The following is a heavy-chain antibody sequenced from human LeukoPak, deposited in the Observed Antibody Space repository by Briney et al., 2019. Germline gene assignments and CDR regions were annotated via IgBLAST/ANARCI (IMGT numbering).Heavy chain of an antibody. Sequence: PGGSLRLSCAASGFTFDDYAMHWVRQAPGKGPEWVSGISWNSGSIGYADSVKGRFTISRDNAKNSLYLQMNSLIAEDTALYYCAKDSGYYYDSSGYYYESRLDYWGQGTLVTVSS. CDR3: AKDSGYYYDSSGYYYESRLDY. CDR1: GFTFDDYA. D-gene: IGHD3-22*01. J-gene: IGHJ4*02. CDR2: ISWNSGSI. V-gene: IGHV3-9*01.